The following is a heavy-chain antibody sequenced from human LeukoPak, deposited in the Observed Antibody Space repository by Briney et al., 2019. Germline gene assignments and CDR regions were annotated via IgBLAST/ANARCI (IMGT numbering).Heavy chain of an antibody. V-gene: IGHV3-9*03. J-gene: IGHJ4*02. CDR2: ISWNSGSI. CDR3: AKDSDGSSFYYFDY. CDR1: GFTFDDYA. D-gene: IGHD6-6*01. Sequence: GGSLRLSCAASGFTFDDYAMHWVRQAPGKGLEWVSGISWNSGSIGYADSVKGRFTISRDNAKNSLYLQMNSLRAEDMALYYCAKDSDGSSFYYFDYWGQGTLVTVSS.